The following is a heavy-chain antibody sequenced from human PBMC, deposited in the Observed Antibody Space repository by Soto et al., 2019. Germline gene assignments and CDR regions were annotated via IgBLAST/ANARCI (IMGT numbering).Heavy chain of an antibody. Sequence: VGSLRLSCAASGFTFSSYSMNWVRQAPGKGLEWVSSISSSSSYIYYADSVKGRFTISRDNAKNSLYLQMNSLRAEDTAVYYCARDEPPPYYYMDVWGKGTTVTVSS. V-gene: IGHV3-21*01. CDR2: ISSSSSYI. CDR3: ARDEPPPYYYMDV. J-gene: IGHJ6*03. CDR1: GFTFSSYS.